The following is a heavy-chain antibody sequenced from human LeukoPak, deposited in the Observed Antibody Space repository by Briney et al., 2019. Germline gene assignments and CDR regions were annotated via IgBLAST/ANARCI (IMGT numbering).Heavy chain of an antibody. V-gene: IGHV3-21*01. D-gene: IGHD6-19*01. Sequence: AGGSLRLSCAASGFTFSTYSMYWVRQAPGKGLEWVSSIGGSSSSIYYADSVKGRFTISRDNAKNSLYLQMNSLRAEDTAVYYCAREVAEAFDYWGQGTLVTVSS. J-gene: IGHJ4*02. CDR1: GFTFSTYS. CDR2: IGGSSSSI. CDR3: AREVAEAFDY.